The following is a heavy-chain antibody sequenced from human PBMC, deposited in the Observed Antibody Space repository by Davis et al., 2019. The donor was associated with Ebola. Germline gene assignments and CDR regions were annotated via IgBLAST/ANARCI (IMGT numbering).Heavy chain of an antibody. CDR3: ARARYSGSGLDY. V-gene: IGHV4-4*02. Sequence: MPSETLSLTCAVSGGSISSSNWWSWVRQPPGKGLEWIGEIYHSGSTNYNPSLKSRVTISVDTSKNQFSLKLSSVTAADTAVYYCARARYSGSGLDYWGQGTLVTVSS. CDR1: GGSISSSNW. J-gene: IGHJ4*02. D-gene: IGHD3-10*01. CDR2: IYHSGST.